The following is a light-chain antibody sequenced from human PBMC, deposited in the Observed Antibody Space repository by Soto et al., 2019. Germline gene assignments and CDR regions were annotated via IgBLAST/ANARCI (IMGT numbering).Light chain of an antibody. CDR3: HRRRGQPPSLT. J-gene: IGKJ4*01. Sequence: EVVLTQSPATLSLSPGETATLSCRASQSVSNYLAWYQQKPGQAPRLLIYDTSKSATGIPARFSGSGSGTDFTLTISSLGPEDFAFYSCHRRRGQPPSLTFGGGTKLEIK. V-gene: IGKV3-11*01. CDR1: QSVSNY. CDR2: DTS.